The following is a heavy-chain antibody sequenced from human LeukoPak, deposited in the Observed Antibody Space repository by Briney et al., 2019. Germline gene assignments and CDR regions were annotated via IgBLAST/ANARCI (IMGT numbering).Heavy chain of an antibody. D-gene: IGHD4-11*01. CDR2: INTGNGNT. V-gene: IGHV1-3*04. CDR1: GYTFTSYA. CDR3: ARGGSRMTTFYIIDY. J-gene: IGHJ4*02. Sequence: ASVKVSCKASGYTFTSYAMHWVRQAPGQRLEWMGWINTGNGNTKYSQKFQGRVTITRDTSANTAYMELNTLRSEDTAVYYCARGGSRMTTFYIIDYWGQGTLVTVSS.